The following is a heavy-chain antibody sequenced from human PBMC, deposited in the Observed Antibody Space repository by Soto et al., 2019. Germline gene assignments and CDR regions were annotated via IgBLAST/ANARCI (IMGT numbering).Heavy chain of an antibody. D-gene: IGHD2-21*02. CDR2: IYSGGTT. J-gene: IGHJ4*02. V-gene: IGHV3-53*02. CDR1: GFTVSNNY. Sequence: EVQLVETGGGLIQPGGSLRLSCAASGFTVSNNYMSWVRQTPGNGLECVSIIYSGGTTYYADSVRGRSTISRDHTKNTLYLQMNTLRADGKGVYFCARNQPVTALGYWCPGTLVNVSS. CDR3: ARNQPVTALGY.